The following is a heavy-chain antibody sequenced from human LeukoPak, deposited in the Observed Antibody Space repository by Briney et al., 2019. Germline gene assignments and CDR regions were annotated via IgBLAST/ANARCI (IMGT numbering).Heavy chain of an antibody. CDR3: ARPPQLVTAPGTYNWFDP. D-gene: IGHD6-13*01. J-gene: IGHJ5*02. CDR1: GYTFTDYY. V-gene: IGHV1-2*02. CDR2: INPNTGGT. Sequence: ASVKVSCKASGYTFTDYYMHWVRQTPGQGLEWMGWINPNTGGTNYAQRFQGRVTMTRDTSISTAYMELTSLRSDDTAVYFCARPPQLVTAPGTYNWFDPWGQGTLVTVSS.